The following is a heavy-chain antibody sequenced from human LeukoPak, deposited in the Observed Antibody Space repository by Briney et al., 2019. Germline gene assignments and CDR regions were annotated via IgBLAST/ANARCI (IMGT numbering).Heavy chain of an antibody. J-gene: IGHJ6*03. CDR3: AKVDRGDYSSSPVPYYNYYMNA. CDR2: ISSSSSLI. Sequence: GGSLRLSCAASGFTFSYYSMNWVRQAPGRGLEWVSCISSSSSLIFYSDSVRGRFTISRDNAKNLLYLHMNSLRVEDTAVYYCAKVDRGDYSSSPVPYYNYYMNAWGKGTTVTVSS. D-gene: IGHD6-13*01. CDR1: GFTFSYYS. V-gene: IGHV3-21*01.